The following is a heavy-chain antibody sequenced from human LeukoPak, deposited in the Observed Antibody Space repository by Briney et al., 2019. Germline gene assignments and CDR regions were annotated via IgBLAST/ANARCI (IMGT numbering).Heavy chain of an antibody. V-gene: IGHV3-30*04. D-gene: IGHD3/OR15-3a*01. CDR2: ISYDESRK. CDR3: ARDQDWLFDY. J-gene: IGHJ4*02. CDR1: GFTFSTYA. Sequence: PGGSLRLSCAASGFTFSTYAMHWVRQAPGKGLEWLALISYDESRKHFADSVKGRFTISRDNAKNSLYLQMNSLRAEDTAVYYCARDQDWLFDYWGQGTLVTVSS.